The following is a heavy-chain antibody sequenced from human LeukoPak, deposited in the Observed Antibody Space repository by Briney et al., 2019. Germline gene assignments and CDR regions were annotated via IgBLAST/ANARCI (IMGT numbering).Heavy chain of an antibody. J-gene: IGHJ5*02. D-gene: IGHD6-13*01. CDR1: GFTFSSYG. CDR2: ISYDGSNK. CDR3: AKDLAIAAAHS. Sequence: PGGSLRLSCAASGFTFSSYGMHWVRQAPGKVLEWVAVISYDGSNKYYADSVKGRFTISRDNSKNTLYLQMNSLRAEDTAVYYCAKDLAIAAAHSWGQGTLVTVSS. V-gene: IGHV3-30*18.